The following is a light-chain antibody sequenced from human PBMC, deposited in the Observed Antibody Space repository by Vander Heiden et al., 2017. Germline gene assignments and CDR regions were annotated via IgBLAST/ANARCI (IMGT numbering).Light chain of an antibody. CDR1: PSVSTN. V-gene: IGKV3-15*01. CDR2: AAS. Sequence: EIVLTQSPATLSVSPGERATPSCRASPSVSTNLAWYQQKPGQGPRLLIVAASTRAPGVPDRSSGSGSGTEFALTISSLQSEDFAVYFWQQYNNWPPWTFGQGTKVEIK. CDR3: QQYNNWPPWT. J-gene: IGKJ1*01.